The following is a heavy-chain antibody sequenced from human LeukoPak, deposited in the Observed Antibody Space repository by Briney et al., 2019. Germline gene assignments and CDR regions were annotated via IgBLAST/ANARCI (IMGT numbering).Heavy chain of an antibody. CDR3: ARRRAGSIGKNFDY. J-gene: IGHJ4*02. V-gene: IGHV4-34*01. D-gene: IGHD6-25*01. CDR1: GGSISSYY. CDR2: INHSGST. Sequence: SETLSLTCTVSGGSISSYYWSWIRQPPGKGLEWIGEINHSGSTNYNPSLKSRVTISVDTSKNQFSLKLSSVTAADTAVYYCARRRAGSIGKNFDYWGQGTLVTVSS.